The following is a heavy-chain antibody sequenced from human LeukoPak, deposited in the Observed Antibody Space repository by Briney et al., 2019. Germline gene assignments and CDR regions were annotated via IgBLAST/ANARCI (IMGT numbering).Heavy chain of an antibody. CDR3: ASVEPDY. V-gene: IGHV3-74*01. D-gene: IGHD1-14*01. Sequence: PGGSLRLSCAASGFSFSSYWMHWVRQAPGKGLVWVSRINTDGSSTNYADSVKGRFTISRDNAKNTVYLQMNSLRAEDTAVYYCASVEPDYWGQGTLVTVSS. J-gene: IGHJ4*02. CDR1: GFSFSSYW. CDR2: INTDGSST.